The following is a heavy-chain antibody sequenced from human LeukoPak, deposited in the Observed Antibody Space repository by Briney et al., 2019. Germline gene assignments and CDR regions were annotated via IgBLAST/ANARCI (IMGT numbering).Heavy chain of an antibody. D-gene: IGHD3-10*01. V-gene: IGHV4-4*07. J-gene: IGHJ6*02. CDR3: AREHPYGSGSYVVRNYYYYGMDV. CDR1: GCSISSYD. Sequence: NPSKTLSLTCTASGCSISSYDWSWIRQPAGKGLEWIGRIYTSGSTNYNPSLKSRVTMSVDTSKNQFSLKLSSVTAADTAVYYCAREHPYGSGSYVVRNYYYYGMDVWGQGTTVTVSS. CDR2: IYTSGST.